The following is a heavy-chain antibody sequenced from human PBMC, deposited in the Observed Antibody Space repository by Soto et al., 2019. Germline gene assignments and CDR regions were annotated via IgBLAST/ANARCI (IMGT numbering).Heavy chain of an antibody. CDR1: GYTFTGYY. CDR3: ARGFYGSGSYPYSGMDV. Sequence: ASVKVSCKASGYTFTGYYMHWVRQAPGQGLEWMGWINPNSGGTNYAQKFQGRVTMTRDTSISTAYMELSRLRSDDTAVYYCARGFYGSGSYPYSGMDVWGQGTTVTVSS. J-gene: IGHJ6*02. V-gene: IGHV1-2*02. D-gene: IGHD3-10*01. CDR2: INPNSGGT.